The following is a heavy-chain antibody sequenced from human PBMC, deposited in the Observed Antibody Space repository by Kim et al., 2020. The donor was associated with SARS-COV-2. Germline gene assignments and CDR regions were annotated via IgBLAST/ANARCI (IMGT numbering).Heavy chain of an antibody. CDR3: ARSNKGFDY. CDR2: I. V-gene: IGHV3-48*01. Sequence: IHYADSVKGRFTTSRDNVKNSLYLKMDSLRAEDTAVYFCARSNKGFDYCGQGTLVTVSS. D-gene: IGHD4-4*01. J-gene: IGHJ4*02.